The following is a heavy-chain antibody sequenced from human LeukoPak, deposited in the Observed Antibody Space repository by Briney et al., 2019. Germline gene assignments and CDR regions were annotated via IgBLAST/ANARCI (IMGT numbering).Heavy chain of an antibody. Sequence: GASVKVSCKVSGYTLTELSMHWVRQAPGKGLEWMGGFDPEDGETIYAQKFQGRVTMTEDTSTDTAYMELSSLRSEDTAVYYCATARKYYVFWSGYLRKTNYYYYYMDVWGKGTTVTVSS. CDR1: GYTLTELS. V-gene: IGHV1-24*01. J-gene: IGHJ6*03. D-gene: IGHD3-3*01. CDR3: ATARKYYVFWSGYLRKTNYYYYYMDV. CDR2: FDPEDGET.